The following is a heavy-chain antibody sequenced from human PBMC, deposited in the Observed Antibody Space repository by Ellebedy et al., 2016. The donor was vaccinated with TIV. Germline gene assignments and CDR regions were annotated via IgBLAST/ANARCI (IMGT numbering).Heavy chain of an antibody. J-gene: IGHJ4*02. CDR3: AKEQALTKPFDY. CDR1: GFIFSSHA. CDR2: IGGSGAAT. D-gene: IGHD1-1*01. V-gene: IGHV3-23*01. Sequence: GESLKISCAASGFIFSSHAMSWVRQAPGKGLEWVSGIGGSGAATYYADSVKGRFTISRDNSRNTLDLQMHSLRAEDTAVYYCAKEQALTKPFDYWGQGTLVTVSS.